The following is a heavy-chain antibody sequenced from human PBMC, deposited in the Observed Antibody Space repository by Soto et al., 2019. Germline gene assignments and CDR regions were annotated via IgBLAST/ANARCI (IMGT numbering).Heavy chain of an antibody. CDR3: ARDLLHYDILTGFN. J-gene: IGHJ1*01. CDR2: IYSGGST. V-gene: IGHV3-66*01. D-gene: IGHD3-9*01. Sequence: EVQLVESGGGLVQPGGSLRLSCAASGFTVSSNYMSWVRQAPGKGLEWVSVIYSGGSTYYADSVKGRFTISRDNSKNTLYLQRNRLRAEDTAVYYCARDLLHYDILTGFNWGQGTLVTVSS. CDR1: GFTVSSNY.